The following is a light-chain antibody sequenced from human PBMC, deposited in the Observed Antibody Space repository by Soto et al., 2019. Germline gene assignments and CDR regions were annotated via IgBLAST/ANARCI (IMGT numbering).Light chain of an antibody. CDR3: EQYDSSPYT. CDR1: QSISSSN. J-gene: IGKJ2*01. Sequence: GLTQSPCTLSLSPGERATLSCRASQSISSSNLAWYQKKPGQAPSGLIYRASTRATSIPDRFSGSGSGTAFTGTISRLEPDDFAAYYCEQYDSSPYTFGQGTNVEIK. CDR2: RAS. V-gene: IGKV3-20*01.